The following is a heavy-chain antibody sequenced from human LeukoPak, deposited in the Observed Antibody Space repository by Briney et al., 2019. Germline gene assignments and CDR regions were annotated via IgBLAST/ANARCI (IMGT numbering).Heavy chain of an antibody. CDR3: ARTAGTDKDAFDI. CDR1: GGSFSGYY. D-gene: IGHD1-1*01. J-gene: IGHJ3*02. V-gene: IGHV4-34*01. CDR2: INHSGST. Sequence: PSETLSLTCAVYGGSFSGYYWSWIRQPPGKGLEGIGEINHSGSTNYNPSLKSRVTISVDTSKNQFSLKLSSVTAADTAVYYCARTAGTDKDAFDIWGQGTMVTVSS.